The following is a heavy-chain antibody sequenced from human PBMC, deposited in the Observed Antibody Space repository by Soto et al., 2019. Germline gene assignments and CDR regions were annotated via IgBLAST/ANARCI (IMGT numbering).Heavy chain of an antibody. CDR1: GGSISSSSYY. D-gene: IGHD2-2*01. CDR2: IYYSGST. Sequence: SETLSLTCTVSGGSISSSSYYWRWIRQPPGKGLEWIGSIYYSGSTYYNPSLKSRVTISVDTSKNQFSLKLSSVTAADTAVYYCGRRGSSRYAFDPCGRGTQVTVSS. CDR3: GRRGSSRYAFDP. J-gene: IGHJ5*02. V-gene: IGHV4-39*01.